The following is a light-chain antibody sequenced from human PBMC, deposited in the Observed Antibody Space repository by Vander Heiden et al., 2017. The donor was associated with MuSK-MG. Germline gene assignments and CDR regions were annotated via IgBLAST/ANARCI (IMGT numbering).Light chain of an antibody. CDR1: QSVSSN. CDR2: RAS. Sequence: ETATTQPPAAMSVSPGERATLSCRASQSVSSNLAWYQQKPGQAPRLLIYRASTRATGIPARFSGSGSGTEYTLTISSLQSEDFAVYYCQQYNDRPRTFGQGTKVEIK. V-gene: IGKV3-15*01. CDR3: QQYNDRPRT. J-gene: IGKJ1*01.